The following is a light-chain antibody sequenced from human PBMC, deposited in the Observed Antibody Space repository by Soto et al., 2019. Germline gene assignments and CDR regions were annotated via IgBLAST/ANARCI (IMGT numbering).Light chain of an antibody. V-gene: IGKV3-15*01. CDR1: QSVSSN. CDR3: QQYNDWPLT. J-gene: IGKJ1*01. CDR2: GAF. Sequence: EILMTQSPVTLSVSPVERATLSCRASQSVSSNLAWYQQKPGQAPSLLIYGAFTRATGIPARFSGTGSGTEFTLTISSLQSEDFALYYCQQYNDWPLTFGQGTKVDIK.